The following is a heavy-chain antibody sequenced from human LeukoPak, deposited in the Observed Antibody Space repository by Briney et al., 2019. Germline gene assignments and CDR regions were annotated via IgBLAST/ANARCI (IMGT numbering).Heavy chain of an antibody. Sequence: ASVKVSCKASGGTFSSYAISWVRQAPGQGLEWMGGIIPIFGTANYAQKFQGRVTITADKSTSTAYMELSSLRSEDTAVYYCARDLKTYGSGNWFDPWGQGTLVTVSS. J-gene: IGHJ5*02. V-gene: IGHV1-69*06. D-gene: IGHD3-10*01. CDR1: GGTFSSYA. CDR3: ARDLKTYGSGNWFDP. CDR2: IIPIFGTA.